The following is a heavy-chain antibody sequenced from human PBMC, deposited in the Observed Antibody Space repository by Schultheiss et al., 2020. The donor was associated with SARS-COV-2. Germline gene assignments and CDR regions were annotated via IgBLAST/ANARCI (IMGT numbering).Heavy chain of an antibody. D-gene: IGHD3-10*01. Sequence: SETLSLTCAVHGGSLSGYFWTWIRQPPGKGLEQVGNIYYTGITKYSPSLKSRVTISVDTSKKQFSLRLGSVTAADTAVYYCARAARVEQLFSVRGGHLDYWGRGALVTVSS. CDR3: ARAARVEQLFSVRGGHLDY. CDR2: IYYTGIT. V-gene: IGHV4-59*01. CDR1: GGSLSGYF. J-gene: IGHJ4*02.